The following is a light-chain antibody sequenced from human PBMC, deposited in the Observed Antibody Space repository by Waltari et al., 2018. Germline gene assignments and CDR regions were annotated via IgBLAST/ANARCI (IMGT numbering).Light chain of an antibody. V-gene: IGLV2-14*01. Sequence: QSALPQPASVSGSPGQPITIPCTGTSSDVGGYNYVSWYQKHPGKAPKLMIYEVSNRPSGVSNRFSGSKSGNTASLTISGLQAEDEADYYCSSYTSSSTEVFGGGTKLTVL. CDR2: EVS. J-gene: IGLJ3*02. CDR3: SSYTSSSTEV. CDR1: SSDVGGYNY.